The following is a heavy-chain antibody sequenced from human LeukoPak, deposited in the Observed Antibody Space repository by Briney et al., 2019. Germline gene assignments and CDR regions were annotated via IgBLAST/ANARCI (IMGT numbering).Heavy chain of an antibody. J-gene: IGHJ4*02. Sequence: GGSLRLSCAASGFTFSSYGMHWVRQAPGKGLEWVAVIWYDGSNKYYADSVKGRFTISRDNSKNTLYLQMNSLRAEDAAVYYCAREYYYDSSGEGYFDYWGQGTLVTVSS. CDR3: AREYYYDSSGEGYFDY. V-gene: IGHV3-33*01. CDR1: GFTFSSYG. D-gene: IGHD3-22*01. CDR2: IWYDGSNK.